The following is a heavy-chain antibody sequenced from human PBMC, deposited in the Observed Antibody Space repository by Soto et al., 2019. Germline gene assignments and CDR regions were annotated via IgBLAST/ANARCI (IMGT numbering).Heavy chain of an antibody. CDR3: GTIHHVGESKFDR. Sequence: EVQLVESGGGLVEPGGSLRLSCAASGFLLKDAWMNWVRQAPGKGLEWVARIKSKIDGDTKDYSAPVKGRFTISRIDSENTLYLQLNSLKIDDTAVYSCGTIHHVGESKFDRWGQGTLVTVSS. CDR2: IKSKIDGDTK. D-gene: IGHD3-10*01. CDR1: GFLLKDAW. V-gene: IGHV3-15*07. J-gene: IGHJ4*02.